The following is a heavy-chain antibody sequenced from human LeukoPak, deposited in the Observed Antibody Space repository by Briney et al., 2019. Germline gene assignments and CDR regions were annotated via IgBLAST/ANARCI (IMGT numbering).Heavy chain of an antibody. J-gene: IGHJ6*03. D-gene: IGHD6-13*01. CDR1: GFTFSSYW. CDR3: ASRHSSSWYYYYYYMDV. CDR2: IKQDGSEK. V-gene: IGHV3-7*01. Sequence: GGSLRLSCAGSGFTFSSYWMSWVRQAPGKGLEWVANIKQDGSEKHYVDSVKGRFTISRDNAKNSLFLQMNSLRAEDTAVYYCASRHSSSWYYYYYYMDVWGKGTTVTVSS.